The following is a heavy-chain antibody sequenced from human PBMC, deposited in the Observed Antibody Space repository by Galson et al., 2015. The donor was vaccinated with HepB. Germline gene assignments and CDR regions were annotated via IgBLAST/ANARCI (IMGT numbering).Heavy chain of an antibody. V-gene: IGHV1-2*04. CDR1: GYTFTGYY. CDR2: INPNSGGT. D-gene: IGHD2-2*01. J-gene: IGHJ6*02. CDR3: ARDHLRCAPCWYCSSTSCSYYYYYGMDV. Sequence: SVKVSCKASGYTFTGYYMHWVRQAPGQGLEWMGWINPNSGGTNYAQKFQGWVTMTRDTSISTAYMELSRLRSDDTAVYYCARDHLRCAPCWYCSSTSCSYYYYYGMDVWGQGTTVTVSS.